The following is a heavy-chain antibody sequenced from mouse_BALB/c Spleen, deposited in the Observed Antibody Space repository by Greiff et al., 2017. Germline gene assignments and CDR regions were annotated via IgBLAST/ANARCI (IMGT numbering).Heavy chain of an antibody. CDR1: GYSFTGYY. Sequence: VQLQQSGPELVKPGASVKISCKASGYSFTGYYMHWVKQSPENSLEWIGEINPSTGGTSYNQKFKGKATLTVDKSSSTAYMQLKSLTSEESAVYYCTRCGYEDWYFDVWGAGTTVTVSS. D-gene: IGHD1-2*01. J-gene: IGHJ1*01. V-gene: IGHV1-42*01. CDR2: INPSTGGT. CDR3: TRCGYEDWYFDV.